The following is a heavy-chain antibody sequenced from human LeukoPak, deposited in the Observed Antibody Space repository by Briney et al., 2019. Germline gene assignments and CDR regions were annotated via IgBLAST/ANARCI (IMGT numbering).Heavy chain of an antibody. J-gene: IGHJ4*02. CDR3: ARANYAYVWGTYRYTHIDY. Sequence: GGSLRLSCAASGFTFSSYAMHWVRQAPGKGLEWVSGISGSGGGTYFADSVKGRFTISRDNSKNTLYLQMNSLRAEDTAVFYCARANYAYVWGTYRYTHIDYWGQGTLVTVSS. CDR2: ISGSGGGT. CDR1: GFTFSSYA. V-gene: IGHV3-23*01. D-gene: IGHD3-16*02.